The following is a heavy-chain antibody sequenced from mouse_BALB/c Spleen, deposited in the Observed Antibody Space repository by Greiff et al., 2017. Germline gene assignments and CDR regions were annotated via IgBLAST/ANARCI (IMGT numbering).Heavy chain of an antibody. J-gene: IGHJ3*01. CDR1: GYTFTSYV. CDR2: INPYNDGT. V-gene: IGHV1-14*01. Sequence: VQLKESGPELVKPGASVKMSCKASGYTFTSYVMHWVKQKPGQGLEWIGYINPYNDGTKYNEKFKGKATLTSDKSSSTAYMELSSLTSEDSAVYYCAIISFAYWGQGTLVTVSA. CDR3: AIISFAY.